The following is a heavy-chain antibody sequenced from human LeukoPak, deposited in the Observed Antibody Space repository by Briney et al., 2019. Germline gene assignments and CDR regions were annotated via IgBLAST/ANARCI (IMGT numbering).Heavy chain of an antibody. Sequence: GASVKVSCKASGYTFTSYDINWVRQATGQGLVWMVWMNPNSGSTGYAQKFQGRVTITRNTSISTAYMELSGLRSEDTAVYYCARGRSTGYPYYFEYWGQGTLVTVSS. V-gene: IGHV1-8*03. D-gene: IGHD5-12*01. CDR2: MNPNSGST. CDR1: GYTFTSYD. J-gene: IGHJ4*02. CDR3: ARGRSTGYPYYFEY.